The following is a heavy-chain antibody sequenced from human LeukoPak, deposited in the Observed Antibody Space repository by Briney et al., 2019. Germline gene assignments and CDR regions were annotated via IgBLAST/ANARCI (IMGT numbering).Heavy chain of an antibody. D-gene: IGHD6-13*01. J-gene: IGHJ6*02. CDR1: GFTFSNYN. V-gene: IGHV3-21*01. CDR3: ARDISSSWDYYSMDV. Sequence: PGGSLRLSCAASGFTFSNYNMNWVRRAPGKGLEWVSSISSSSSYIYYADSVKGRFTISRDNANNSLYLQMNSLRAEDTTVYYCARDISSSWDYYSMDVWGQGTTVTVSS. CDR2: ISSSSSYI.